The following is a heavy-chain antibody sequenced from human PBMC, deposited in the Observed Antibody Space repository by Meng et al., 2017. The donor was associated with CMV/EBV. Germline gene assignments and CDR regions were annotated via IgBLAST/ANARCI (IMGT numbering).Heavy chain of an antibody. CDR1: GFTFSSYW. V-gene: IGHV3-7*01. Sequence: GESLKISCTASGFTFSSYWMSWVRQAPGTGLEWVANIKQDGSEKYYVDSVKGRFTISRDNAKNSLYLQMNSLRAEDTAVYYCARDRGYSSSWYGRYFDYWGQGTLVTVSS. CDR3: ARDRGYSSSWYGRYFDY. CDR2: IKQDGSEK. J-gene: IGHJ4*02. D-gene: IGHD6-13*01.